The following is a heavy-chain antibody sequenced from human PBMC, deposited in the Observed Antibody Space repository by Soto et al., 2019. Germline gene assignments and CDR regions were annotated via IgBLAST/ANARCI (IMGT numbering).Heavy chain of an antibody. D-gene: IGHD3-10*01. J-gene: IGHJ4*02. CDR1: GFTFEDYA. CDR3: ATSGGLLWFGEPLRY. CDR2: ISWHSGSI. V-gene: IGHV3-9*01. Sequence: EVQLVESGGGLVQPGRSLRLSCAGSGFTFEDYAMHWVRQRPGKGLEWVSGISWHSGSIDYAVSVKGRFTISRDNAKNSLYLQMNSLRAEDTALYYCATSGGLLWFGEPLRYWGQGTLVTVSS.